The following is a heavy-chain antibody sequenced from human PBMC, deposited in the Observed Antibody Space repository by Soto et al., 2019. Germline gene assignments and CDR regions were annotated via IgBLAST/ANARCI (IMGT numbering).Heavy chain of an antibody. Sequence: ASVKVSCKASGYTFTRYYIHWVRQAPGQGLEWMGWINPNSGGTDYAQKFQGWVTMTRDTSISTAYMELSRLRSDDTAVYYCARETSAAAVFQHWGQGTLVTVSS. J-gene: IGHJ1*01. D-gene: IGHD6-13*01. CDR2: INPNSGGT. V-gene: IGHV1-2*04. CDR3: ARETSAAAVFQH. CDR1: GYTFTRYY.